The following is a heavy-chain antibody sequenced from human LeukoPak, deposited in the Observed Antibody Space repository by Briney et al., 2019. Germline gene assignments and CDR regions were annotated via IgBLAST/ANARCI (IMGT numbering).Heavy chain of an antibody. J-gene: IGHJ3*02. D-gene: IGHD2-2*01. CDR3: ARDQGEVPAAFDI. CDR1: GGTFSSYA. CDR2: IIPIFGTA. Sequence: SVKVSCKASGGTFSSYAISWVRQAPGQGLEWMGGIIPIFGTANYAQKFQGRVTVTADESTSTAYMELSSLRSEDTAVYYCARDQGEVPAAFDIWGQGTMVTVSS. V-gene: IGHV1-69*13.